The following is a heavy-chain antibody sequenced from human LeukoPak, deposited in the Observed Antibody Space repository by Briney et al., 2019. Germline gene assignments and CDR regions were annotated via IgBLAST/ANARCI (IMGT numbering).Heavy chain of an antibody. V-gene: IGHV3-66*01. CDR1: GFTVSSNY. CDR2: IYSGGST. Sequence: QPGGSLRLSCAASGFTVSSNYMSWVRQAPGKGLEWVSVIYSGGSTYYADSVKGRFTISRDNSKNTLYLQMNSLRAEDTAVYYCARVVKGPYYFDYWGQGTLVTVSS. J-gene: IGHJ4*02. CDR3: ARVVKGPYYFDY.